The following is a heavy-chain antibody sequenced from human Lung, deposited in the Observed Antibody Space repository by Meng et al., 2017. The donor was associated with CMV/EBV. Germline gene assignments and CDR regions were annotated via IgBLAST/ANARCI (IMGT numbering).Heavy chain of an antibody. V-gene: IGHV3-30*01. CDR3: AKEFPNNAFDV. CDR1: GFIFSDFA. CDR2: ISYDGSNK. D-gene: IGHD2-21*01. J-gene: IGHJ3*01. Sequence: SCPASGFIFSDFAMHWVRQAPGKGLEWVAVISYDGSNKYYADSVKGRFTISRDNSKNTLYLQMNSLRPEDTAVYYCAKEFPNNAFDVWGQGTMVXVSS.